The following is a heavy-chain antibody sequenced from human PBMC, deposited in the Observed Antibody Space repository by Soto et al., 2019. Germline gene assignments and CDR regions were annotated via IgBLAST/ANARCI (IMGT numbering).Heavy chain of an antibody. CDR1: GGSISNHY. D-gene: IGHD7-27*01. V-gene: IGHV4-59*11. CDR2: IYYNGNT. CDR3: ARANWYSEY. Sequence: QVQLRESGPGLVKPSETLSLTCTVSGGSISNHYWSWIRQPPGKGLEWIGYIYYNGNTNYHPSLKSRVTMSVDTSKNQISLTLSSVTAADTAVYYCARANWYSEYWGQGTLVTVSS. J-gene: IGHJ4*02.